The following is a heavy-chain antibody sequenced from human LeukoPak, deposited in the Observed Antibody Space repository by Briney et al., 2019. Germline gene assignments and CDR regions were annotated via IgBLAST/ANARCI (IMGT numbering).Heavy chain of an antibody. Sequence: GGSLRLSCAASGFTFSSYSMNWVRQAPGKGLEWVSYISSTGSVIYYADSVRGRFTISRDNAKNSLYLQMNSLRAEDTAVYYCARELSLSHWGQGTLVAVSS. V-gene: IGHV3-48*01. CDR1: GFTFSSYS. CDR2: ISSTGSVI. D-gene: IGHD2/OR15-2a*01. CDR3: ARELSLSH. J-gene: IGHJ4*02.